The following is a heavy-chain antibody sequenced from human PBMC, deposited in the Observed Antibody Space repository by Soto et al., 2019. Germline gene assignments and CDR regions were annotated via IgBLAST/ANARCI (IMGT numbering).Heavy chain of an antibody. CDR2: SYPGYSDT. CDR3: ARPYDSGILDAFHI. Sequence: GGSLKISCQGSGYSFTNYWIGWVRQMPGKGLEWMGISYPGYSDTRYSPSFQGQVTISADKSISTAYLQWSSLKASDTAMYYCARPYDSGILDAFHIWGQGTMVTVSS. CDR1: GYSFTNYW. D-gene: IGHD3-10*01. J-gene: IGHJ3*02. V-gene: IGHV5-51*01.